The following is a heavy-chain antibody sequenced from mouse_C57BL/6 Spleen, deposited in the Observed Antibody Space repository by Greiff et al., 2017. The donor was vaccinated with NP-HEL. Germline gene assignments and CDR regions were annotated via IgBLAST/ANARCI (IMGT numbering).Heavy chain of an antibody. Sequence: EVQRVESGGGLVKPGGSLKLSCAASGFTFSDYGMHWVRQAPETGLEWVAYISSGSSTIYYADTVKGRFTISRDNAKNTLFLQMTSLRSEDTAMYYCARRDYDGGYAMDYWGQGTSVTVSS. D-gene: IGHD2-4*01. J-gene: IGHJ4*01. CDR1: GFTFSDYG. CDR3: ARRDYDGGYAMDY. CDR2: ISSGSSTI. V-gene: IGHV5-17*01.